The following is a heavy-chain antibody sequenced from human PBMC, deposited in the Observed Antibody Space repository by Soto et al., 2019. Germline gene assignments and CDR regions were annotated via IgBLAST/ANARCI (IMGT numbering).Heavy chain of an antibody. V-gene: IGHV3-23*01. CDR3: TKGRAGSGKVPLDY. J-gene: IGHJ4*02. CDR2: IHSGGRDT. CDR1: GFTFRSYA. D-gene: IGHD3-10*01. Sequence: EVQLLQSGGGLVQPGESLRLSCAASGFTFRSYALTWVRQAPGRGLEWVATIHSGGRDTYYGDSVKGRFTVSRDNSNNNGDRHISILRAEDTAVYSWTKGRAGSGKVPLDYWGQGTLVTVSS.